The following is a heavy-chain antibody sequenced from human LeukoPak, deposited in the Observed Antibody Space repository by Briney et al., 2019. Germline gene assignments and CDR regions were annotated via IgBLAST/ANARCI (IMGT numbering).Heavy chain of an antibody. J-gene: IGHJ6*02. CDR2: IYHSGST. Sequence: PSETLSLTCTVSGYSISSGYYWGWIRQPPGKGLEWIGSIYHSGSTYYNPSLKSRVTISVDTSKNQFSLKLSSVTAADTAVYYCARVYQGYYDSSGYYPYGMDVWGQGTTVTVSS. CDR3: ARVYQGYYDSSGYYPYGMDV. D-gene: IGHD3-22*01. V-gene: IGHV4-38-2*02. CDR1: GYSISSGYY.